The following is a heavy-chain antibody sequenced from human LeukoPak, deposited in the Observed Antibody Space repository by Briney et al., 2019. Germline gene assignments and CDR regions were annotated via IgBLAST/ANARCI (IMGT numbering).Heavy chain of an antibody. CDR2: IRYDGSNK. CDR3: AKDPYRHYYGSGSYQGY. D-gene: IGHD3-10*01. CDR1: GFTFSSYE. Sequence: GGSLRLSCAASGFTFSSYEMNWVRQAPGKWLEWVAFIRYDGSNKYYADSVKGRFTISRDNSKNTLYLQMNSLRAEDTAVYYCAKDPYRHYYGSGSYQGYWGQGTLVTVSS. V-gene: IGHV3-30*02. J-gene: IGHJ4*02.